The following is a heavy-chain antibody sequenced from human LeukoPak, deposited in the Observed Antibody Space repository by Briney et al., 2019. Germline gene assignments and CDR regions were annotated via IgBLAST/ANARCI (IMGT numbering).Heavy chain of an antibody. Sequence: ASVTVSCKASGYAFTSYGISWVRQAPGQGLEWMGWISAYNGNTNYAQKLQGRVTMTTDTSTSTAYMELRSLRSDDTAVYYCARTLGAYDSSGYYVDYWGQGTLVTVSS. V-gene: IGHV1-18*01. CDR1: GYAFTSYG. J-gene: IGHJ4*02. D-gene: IGHD3-22*01. CDR2: ISAYNGNT. CDR3: ARTLGAYDSSGYYVDY.